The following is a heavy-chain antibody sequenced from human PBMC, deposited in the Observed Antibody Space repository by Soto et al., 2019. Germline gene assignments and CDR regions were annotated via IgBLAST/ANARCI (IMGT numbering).Heavy chain of an antibody. D-gene: IGHD6-19*01. J-gene: IGHJ4*02. V-gene: IGHV3-9*01. CDR2: ISWHGEKI. Sequence: EVQLVESGGGLVQPGGSLRLSCAASGFTFDDYSINWVRQAPGKGLEWVSGISWHGEKIVYAASVKGRFTISRDNAKKAVYLEMNGLRVEDTAPYYCTKVHPTVGWHSHFDSWGQGALVTVAS. CDR3: TKVHPTVGWHSHFDS. CDR1: GFTFDDYS.